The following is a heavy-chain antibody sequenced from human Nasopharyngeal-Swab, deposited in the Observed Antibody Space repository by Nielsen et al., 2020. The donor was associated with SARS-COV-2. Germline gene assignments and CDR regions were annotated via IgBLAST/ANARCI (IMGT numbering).Heavy chain of an antibody. V-gene: IGHV3-33*01. CDR3: ARDRGGGLELFNWFDP. CDR2: IWYDGSNK. Sequence: WICQPPGKGLEWVAVIWYDGSNKYYADSVKGRFTISRDNSKNTLYLQMNSLRAEDTAVYYCARDRGGGLELFNWFDPWGQGTLVTVSS. D-gene: IGHD1-7*01. J-gene: IGHJ5*02.